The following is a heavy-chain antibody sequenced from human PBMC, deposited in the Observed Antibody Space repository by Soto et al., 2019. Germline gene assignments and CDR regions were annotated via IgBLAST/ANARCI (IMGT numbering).Heavy chain of an antibody. CDR1: GFTFSSYA. CDR2: ISYDGSNK. CDR3: ARGAITYYYDSSGYPQGDGAFDI. D-gene: IGHD3-22*01. Sequence: GGSLRLSCAASGFTFSSYAMHWVRQAPGKGLEWVAVISYDGSNKYCADSVKGRFTISRDNSKNTLYLQMNSLRAEDTAVYYCARGAITYYYDSSGYPQGDGAFDIWGQGTMVTVSS. V-gene: IGHV3-30-3*01. J-gene: IGHJ3*02.